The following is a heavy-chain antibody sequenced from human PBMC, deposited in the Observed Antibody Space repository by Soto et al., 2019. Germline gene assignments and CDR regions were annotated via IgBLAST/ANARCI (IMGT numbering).Heavy chain of an antibody. CDR2: IYYSGST. CDR3: ARLIAAAGIYYCYYGMDV. D-gene: IGHD6-13*01. J-gene: IGHJ6*02. CDR1: GGSFSGYY. V-gene: IGHV4-34*01. Sequence: SETLSLTCAVYGGSFSGYYWSWIRQPPGKGLEWIGSIYYSGSTYYNPSLKSRVTISVDTSKNQFSLKLSSVTAADTAVYYCARLIAAAGIYYCYYGMDVWGQGTTVTVSS.